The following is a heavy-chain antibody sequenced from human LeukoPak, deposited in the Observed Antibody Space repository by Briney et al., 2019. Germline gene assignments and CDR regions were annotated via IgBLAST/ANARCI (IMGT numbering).Heavy chain of an antibody. CDR3: ARDITSQITMVRGDFDY. D-gene: IGHD3-10*01. CDR1: GYTFTSYG. Sequence: ASVKVSCKASGYTFTSYGISWVRQAPGQGLEWMGWISAYNGNTNYAQKLQGRVTMTTDTSTSTAYMELRSLRSDDTAVYYCARDITSQITMVRGDFDYWGQGTLVTVSS. CDR2: ISAYNGNT. J-gene: IGHJ4*02. V-gene: IGHV1-18*01.